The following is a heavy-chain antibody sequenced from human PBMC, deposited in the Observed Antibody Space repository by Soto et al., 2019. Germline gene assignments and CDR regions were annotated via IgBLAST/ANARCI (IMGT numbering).Heavy chain of an antibody. V-gene: IGHV4-39*01. D-gene: IGHD5-18*01. J-gene: IGHJ4*02. CDR2: IYYSGGT. Sequence: QLQLQESGPGLVKPSETLSLTCTVSGGSISSSSYYCGWIRQPPGKGLEWMGSIYYSGGTYYNPSLKSRVTISVDTSKNQFSLKLSSVTAADTAVYYCARHSYSYYFDYWGQGTLVTVSS. CDR1: GGSISSSSYY. CDR3: ARHSYSYYFDY.